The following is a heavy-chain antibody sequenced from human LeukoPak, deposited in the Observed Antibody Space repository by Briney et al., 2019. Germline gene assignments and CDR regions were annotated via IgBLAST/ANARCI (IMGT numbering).Heavy chain of an antibody. D-gene: IGHD6-19*01. CDR2: LYHSGRA. CDR3: ARGLYGSDSY. CDR1: GGSISSDNW. V-gene: IGHV4-4*02. Sequence: PSGTLSLTCAVSGGSISSDNWWIWVRQPPGKGLEWIGELYHSGRANYNLSLKSRVNMSVDKSKNQFSLSLSSVTAADTAVYHCARGLYGSDSYWGQGNLVTVSS. J-gene: IGHJ4*02.